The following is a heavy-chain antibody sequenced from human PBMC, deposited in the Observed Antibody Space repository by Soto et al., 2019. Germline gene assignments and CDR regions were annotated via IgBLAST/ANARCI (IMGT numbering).Heavy chain of an antibody. CDR2: IYYSGST. V-gene: IGHV4-39*01. CDR3: ARHGIAAAGRGENWFDP. D-gene: IGHD6-13*01. J-gene: IGHJ5*02. Sequence: PSETLSLTCTVSGGSISSSSYYWGWIRQPPGKGLEWIGSIYYSGSTYYNPSLKSRVTISVDTSKNQFSLKLSSVTAADTAVYYCARHGIAAAGRGENWFDPWGQGTLVTVSS. CDR1: GGSISSSSYY.